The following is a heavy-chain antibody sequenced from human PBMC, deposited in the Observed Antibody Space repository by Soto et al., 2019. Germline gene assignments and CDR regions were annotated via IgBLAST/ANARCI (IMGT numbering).Heavy chain of an antibody. CDR2: IYYSGST. CDR1: GGSISSGDYH. CDR3: AREPQGFYYDSSGFENDY. V-gene: IGHV4-30-4*01. D-gene: IGHD3-22*01. J-gene: IGHJ4*02. Sequence: SETLSLTCTVSGGSISSGDYHWSWIRQPPGKGLEWIGYIYYSGSTYYNPSLKSRVTISVDTSKNQFSPKLSSVTAADTAVYYCAREPQGFYYDSSGFENDYWGQGNLVTVSS.